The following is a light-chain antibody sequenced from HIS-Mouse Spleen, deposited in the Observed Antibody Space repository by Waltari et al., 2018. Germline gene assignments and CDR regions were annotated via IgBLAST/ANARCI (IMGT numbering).Light chain of an antibody. CDR3: CSYAGSSTWV. V-gene: IGLV2-23*01. CDR1: SSDVGRYNL. J-gene: IGLJ3*02. Sequence: QSALTQPASVSGSPGQSITISCTGTSSDVGRYNLVSWYQQHPGKAPKLMIYKGSKRPSGVSNRFSGSKSGNTASLTISGLQAEDEADYYCCSYAGSSTWVFGGGTKLTVL. CDR2: KGS.